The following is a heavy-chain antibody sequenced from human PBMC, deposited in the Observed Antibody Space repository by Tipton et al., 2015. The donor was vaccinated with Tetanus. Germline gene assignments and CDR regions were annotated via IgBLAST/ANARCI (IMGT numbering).Heavy chain of an antibody. D-gene: IGHD5-18*01. CDR2: IYYSGST. CDR1: GGSISSYY. V-gene: IGHV4-59*01. J-gene: IGHJ6*02. Sequence: LRLSCTVSGGSISSYYWSWIRQPPGKGLEWIGYIYYSGSTNYNPSLKSRVTISVDTSKNQFSLKLSSVTAADTAVYYCARVSRYSYAPCGMDVWGQGTSATVSS. CDR3: ARVSRYSYAPCGMDV.